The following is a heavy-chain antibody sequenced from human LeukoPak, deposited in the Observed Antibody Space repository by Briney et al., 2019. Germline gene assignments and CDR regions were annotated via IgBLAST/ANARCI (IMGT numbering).Heavy chain of an antibody. CDR3: ARDFPQTYYYDSSGYSGGAFDI. Sequence: ASVKVSCKASGYTFTGYYMHWVRQAPGQGLEWMGWINPNSGGTNYAQKFQGRVTMTRDMSTSTVYMELSSLRSEDTAVYYCARDFPQTYYYDSSGYSGGAFDIWGQGTMVTVSS. D-gene: IGHD3-22*01. V-gene: IGHV1-2*02. CDR2: INPNSGGT. CDR1: GYTFTGYY. J-gene: IGHJ3*02.